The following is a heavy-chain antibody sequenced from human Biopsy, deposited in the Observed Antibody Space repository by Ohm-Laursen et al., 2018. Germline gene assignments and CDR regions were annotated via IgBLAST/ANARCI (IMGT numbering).Heavy chain of an antibody. CDR1: RDSISNYY. CDR3: ARDSRGGHLNTTLITGKNLDY. J-gene: IGHJ4*02. D-gene: IGHD3-16*01. V-gene: IGHV4-59*01. Sequence: PGTLSLTCTVSRDSISNYYWTWIRQSPGKGLEWIGYIYYTGSTNYNPSVKSRVTISVDTSKNQFSLKLNSVTAADTAVYFCARDSRGGHLNTTLITGKNLDYWGQGTLVTVSS. CDR2: IYYTGST.